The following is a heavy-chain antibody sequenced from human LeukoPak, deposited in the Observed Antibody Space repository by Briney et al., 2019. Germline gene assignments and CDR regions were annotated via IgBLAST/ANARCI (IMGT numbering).Heavy chain of an antibody. V-gene: IGHV4-61*02. CDR2: IYTSGST. CDR1: GGSISSGSYY. J-gene: IGHJ4*02. Sequence: SETLSLTCTVSGGSISSGSYYWSWIRQPAGKGLEWIGRIYTSGSTNYNPSLKSRVTISVDTSKNQFSLKLSSVTAADTAVYYCASHVYYYGSGGPFDYWGQGTLVTVSS. D-gene: IGHD3-10*01. CDR3: ASHVYYYGSGGPFDY.